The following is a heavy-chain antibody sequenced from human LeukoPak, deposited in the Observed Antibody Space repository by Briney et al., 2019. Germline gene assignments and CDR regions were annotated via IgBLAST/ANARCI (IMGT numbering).Heavy chain of an antibody. D-gene: IGHD3-9*01. CDR1: GFTFSSYE. CDR2: ISSSGSTI. Sequence: PGGSLRLSCAASGFTFSSYEMNWVRQAPGKGLEWVSYISSSGSTIYYADSVKGRFTISRDNAKNSLYLQMNSLRAEDTAVYYCARKGLPSRYFDHLVLDVWGQGTTVTVSS. V-gene: IGHV3-48*03. J-gene: IGHJ6*02. CDR3: ARKGLPSRYFDHLVLDV.